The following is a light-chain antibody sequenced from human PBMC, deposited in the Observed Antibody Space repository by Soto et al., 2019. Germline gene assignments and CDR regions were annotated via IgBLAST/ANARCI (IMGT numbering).Light chain of an antibody. V-gene: IGKV3-20*01. CDR2: AAS. J-gene: IGKJ5*01. CDR1: QSVRSN. CDR3: KQSGSSPIT. Sequence: ELVLTQSPGTLSLSPGERATLSCRASQSVRSNLAWYQQKPAQAPRLLIYAASTRATGIQDRFSGSGSGTDFTLTIRRLEPEDFAVYYCKQSGSSPITFGQGTRLEIK.